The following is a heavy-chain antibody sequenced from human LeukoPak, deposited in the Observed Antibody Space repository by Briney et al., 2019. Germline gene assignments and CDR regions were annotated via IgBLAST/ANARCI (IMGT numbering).Heavy chain of an antibody. D-gene: IGHD6-13*01. Sequence: ASVKVSRKASGYTFTGYYMHWVRQAPGQGLEWMGRINPNSGGTNYAQKFQGRVTMTRDTSISTAYMELSSLRSEDTAVYYCALGHSSSWDYWGQGTLVTVSS. J-gene: IGHJ4*02. CDR3: ALGHSSSWDY. CDR1: GYTFTGYY. CDR2: INPNSGGT. V-gene: IGHV1-2*06.